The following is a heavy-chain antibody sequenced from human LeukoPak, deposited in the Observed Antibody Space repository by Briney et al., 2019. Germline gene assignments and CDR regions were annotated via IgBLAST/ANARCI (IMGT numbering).Heavy chain of an antibody. CDR3: ARELQLERLAFGKEGSAFDY. CDR1: GFTFSNFG. CDR2: IRYDGSIK. J-gene: IGHJ4*02. Sequence: GGSLRLSCIASGFTFSNFGMHWVRQAPGKGLEWVAFIRYDGSIKYYADSVKGRFTISRDNAKNSLYLQMNRLRADDTAVYYCARELQLERLAFGKEGSAFDYWGQGTLVIVSS. D-gene: IGHD1-1*01. V-gene: IGHV3-30*02.